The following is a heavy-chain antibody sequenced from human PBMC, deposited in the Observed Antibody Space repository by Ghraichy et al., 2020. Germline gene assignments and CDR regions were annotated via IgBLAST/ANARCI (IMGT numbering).Heavy chain of an antibody. V-gene: IGHV1-18*01. CDR1: GYTFTSYD. D-gene: IGHD5-18*01. CDR3: ARDFLTPVDTPMPYYGPSDY. Sequence: ASVKVSCKASGYTFTSYDISWVRQAPGQGLEWMGWISAYNGDTNYAQKLQGRVTMTTDTSTSTAYMELRSLRSDDTAVYYCARDFLTPVDTPMPYYGPSDYWGQGTLVTVSS. J-gene: IGHJ4*02. CDR2: ISAYNGDT.